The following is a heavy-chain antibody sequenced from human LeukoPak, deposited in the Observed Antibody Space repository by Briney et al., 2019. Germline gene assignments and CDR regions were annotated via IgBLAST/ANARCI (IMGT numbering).Heavy chain of an antibody. CDR2: IYPGGSET. D-gene: IGHD5-24*01. Sequence: GESLKISCKGLGYDFSTYWNAWVRQMPGKGLEWRGIIYPGGSETRYDPSFQGQVTISADRSTSTAYLQWSSLRASDTAMYYCARASRDGYNQNFDHWGQGTLVTVSS. CDR1: GYDFSTYW. V-gene: IGHV5-51*01. J-gene: IGHJ4*02. CDR3: ARASRDGYNQNFDH.